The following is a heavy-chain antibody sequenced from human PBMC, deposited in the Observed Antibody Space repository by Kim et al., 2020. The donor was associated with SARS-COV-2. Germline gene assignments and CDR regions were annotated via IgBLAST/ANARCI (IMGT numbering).Heavy chain of an antibody. D-gene: IGHD3-3*01. J-gene: IGHJ6*02. V-gene: IGHV3-23*01. CDR1: GFTFSSYA. CDR2: ISGSGGST. Sequence: GGSLRLSCAASGFTFSSYAMSWVRQAPGKGLEWVSAISGSGGSTYYADSVKGRFTISRDNSKNTLYLQMNSLRAEDTAVYYCAKDLPRDQYYDFWSGYYPSDVWGQGTTVTVSS. CDR3: AKDLPRDQYYDFWSGYYPSDV.